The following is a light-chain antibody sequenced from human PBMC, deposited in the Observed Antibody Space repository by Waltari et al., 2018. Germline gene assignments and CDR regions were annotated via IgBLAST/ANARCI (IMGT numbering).Light chain of an antibody. J-gene: IGLJ2*01. CDR2: RNSEGSH. CDR3: QTWGTGIQV. Sequence: QLVLTQSPSASASLGASVKLTCTLSSGHSSYAIAWHQQQPEKGPRYLSKRNSEGSHSKGDGIPDRFSGSSSGAERYLTISSLQSEDEADYYCQTWGTGIQVFGGGTKLTVL. CDR1: SGHSSYA. V-gene: IGLV4-69*01.